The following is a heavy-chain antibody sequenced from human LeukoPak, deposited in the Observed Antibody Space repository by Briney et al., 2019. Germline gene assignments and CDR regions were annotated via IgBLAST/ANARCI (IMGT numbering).Heavy chain of an antibody. V-gene: IGHV4-39*07. Sequence: SETLSLTCTVSGGSISSSSYYWGWIRQPPGKGLEWIGSIYYSGSTYYNPSLKSRVTISVDTSKNQFSLKLSSVTAADTAVYYCASGAEPNGDYEVYFDYWGQGTLVTVSS. CDR2: IYYSGST. D-gene: IGHD4-17*01. CDR3: ASGAEPNGDYEVYFDY. J-gene: IGHJ4*02. CDR1: GGSISSSSYY.